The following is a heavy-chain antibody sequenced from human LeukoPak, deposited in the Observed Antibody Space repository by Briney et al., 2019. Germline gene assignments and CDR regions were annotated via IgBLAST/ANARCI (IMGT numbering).Heavy chain of an antibody. CDR3: ARARVYVWGSYRYPPPDY. CDR2: ISYDGSNK. CDR1: GFTFSSYA. Sequence: GGSLRLSCAASGFTFSSYAMHWVRQAPGKGLEWVAVISYDGSNKYYADSVKGRFTISRDNSKNTLYLQMNSLRAEDTAVYYCARARVYVWGSYRYPPPDYWGQGTLVTVSS. V-gene: IGHV3-30-3*01. J-gene: IGHJ4*02. D-gene: IGHD3-16*02.